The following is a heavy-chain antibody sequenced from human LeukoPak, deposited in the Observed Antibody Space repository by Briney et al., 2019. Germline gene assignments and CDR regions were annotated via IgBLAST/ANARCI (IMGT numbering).Heavy chain of an antibody. CDR2: ISGSGGST. CDR1: GITFSSYA. Sequence: PGGSLRLSCAASGITFSSYAMSWVRQAPGKGLEWVSAISGSGGSTYYADSVKGRFTISRDNSKNTLYLQMNSLRAEDTAVYYCAKDLSSSGWLQGWFDPWGQGTLVTVSS. V-gene: IGHV3-23*01. CDR3: AKDLSSSGWLQGWFDP. J-gene: IGHJ5*02. D-gene: IGHD6-19*01.